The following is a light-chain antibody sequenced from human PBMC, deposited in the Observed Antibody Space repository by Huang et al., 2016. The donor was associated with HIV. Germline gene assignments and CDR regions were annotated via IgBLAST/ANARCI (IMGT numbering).Light chain of an antibody. J-gene: IGKJ1*01. V-gene: IGKV4-1*01. CDR2: WSS. CDR3: HQYYSICQT. CDR1: QRLSYGSTGKNY. Sequence: DIVMTQSPDSLALSLGDRATRNCTSSQRLSYGSTGKNYLNWYQVKPGRPPKLLISWSSVRESGVPDRFSGSGSGTHFTLTSSSLQAEDVAVYYCHQYYSICQTFGQGTKVEV.